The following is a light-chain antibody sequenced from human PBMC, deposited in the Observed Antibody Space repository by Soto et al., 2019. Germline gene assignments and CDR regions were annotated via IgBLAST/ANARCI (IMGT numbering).Light chain of an antibody. CDR3: QQYRT. CDR1: QNIRSR. V-gene: IGKV1-5*01. Sequence: DFQMTQSPSTLSASVGDRVTITCRASQNIRSRLAWFQQKPGKAPKLLIYDASSLESGVPSRFSGSGSGTEFTLTISSLQPDDFATYYCQQYRTFGQGTKVDIK. CDR2: DAS. J-gene: IGKJ1*01.